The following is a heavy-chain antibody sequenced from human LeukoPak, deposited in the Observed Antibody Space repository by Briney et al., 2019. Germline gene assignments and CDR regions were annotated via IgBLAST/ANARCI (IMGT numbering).Heavy chain of an antibody. V-gene: IGHV3-30*04. J-gene: IGHJ1*01. CDR1: GFTFSSYA. CDR3: ARSSSSWYMGYFQH. D-gene: IGHD6-13*01. CDR2: ISYDGSNK. Sequence: GGSLRLSCAASGFTFSSYAMRWVRQAPGKGLEWVTVISYDGSNKYYADSVKGRFTISRDNSKNTLYLQMNSLRAADTAVYYCARSSSSWYMGYFQHWGQGTLVTVSS.